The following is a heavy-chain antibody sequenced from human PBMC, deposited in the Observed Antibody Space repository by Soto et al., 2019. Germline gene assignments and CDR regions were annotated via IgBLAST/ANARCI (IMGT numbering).Heavy chain of an antibody. J-gene: IGHJ5*02. V-gene: IGHV1-18*04. D-gene: IGHD2-2*01. Sequence: ASVKVSCKASGYTFTSYGISWVRQAPGQGLEWMGWTSAYNGNTNYAQKLQGRVTMTTDTSTSTAYMELRSLRSDDTAVYYCARVSWGYCSSTSCYGGWFDPWGQGTLVTVSS. CDR2: TSAYNGNT. CDR3: ARVSWGYCSSTSCYGGWFDP. CDR1: GYTFTSYG.